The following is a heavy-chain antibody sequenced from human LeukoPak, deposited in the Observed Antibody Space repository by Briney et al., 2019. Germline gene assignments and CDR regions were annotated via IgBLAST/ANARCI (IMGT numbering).Heavy chain of an antibody. V-gene: IGHV3-23*01. D-gene: IGHD6-25*01. CDR1: GFTFSSYA. Sequence: GGPLRLSCAASGFTFSSYAMSWVRQAPGKGLEWVSAISGSGGSTYYADSVKGRFTISRDNSKNTLYLQMNSLRAEDTAVYYCAKVGHGYSSVPLLDYWGQGTLVTVSS. J-gene: IGHJ4*02. CDR2: ISGSGGST. CDR3: AKVGHGYSSVPLLDY.